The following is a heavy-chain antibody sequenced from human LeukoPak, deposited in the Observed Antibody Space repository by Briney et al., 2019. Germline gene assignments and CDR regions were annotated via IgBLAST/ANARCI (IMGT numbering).Heavy chain of an antibody. J-gene: IGHJ4*02. Sequence: ASVKVSCKASGYTFTGYYMHWVRRAPGQGLEWMGWINPNSGGTNYAQKFQGRVTMTRDTSISTAYMELSRLRSDDTAVYYCARPNYYDSSGFDYWGQGTLVTVSS. V-gene: IGHV1-2*02. CDR2: INPNSGGT. CDR1: GYTFTGYY. CDR3: ARPNYYDSSGFDY. D-gene: IGHD3-22*01.